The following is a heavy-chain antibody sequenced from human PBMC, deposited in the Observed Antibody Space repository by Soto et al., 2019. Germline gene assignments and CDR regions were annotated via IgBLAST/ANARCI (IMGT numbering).Heavy chain of an antibody. J-gene: IGHJ4*02. Sequence: QVQLVESGGGLVKPGGSLRLSCAASGFTFSDYYMSWIRQAPGKGPEWVSYINTGGSTIHYADSVKGRFTISRDNAKNSLYLQMNSVRAEDTAVYYCARVKGAYAIDYWGQGTLVTVSS. V-gene: IGHV3-11*01. CDR1: GFTFSDYY. CDR3: ARVKGAYAIDY. D-gene: IGHD5-12*01. CDR2: INTGGSTI.